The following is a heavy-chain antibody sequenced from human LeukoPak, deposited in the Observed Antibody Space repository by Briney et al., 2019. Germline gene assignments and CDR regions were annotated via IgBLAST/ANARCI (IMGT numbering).Heavy chain of an antibody. Sequence: KYGESLKISCKGSGYSFTSYWIGWVRQMPGKGLEWMGIIYPGDSDTRYSPSFQGQVTISADKSISTAYLQWSSLKASDTAMYYCSTLQGIYSPNDAFDIWGQGTMVTVSS. D-gene: IGHD6-13*01. V-gene: IGHV5-51*01. CDR1: GYSFTSYW. CDR2: IYPGDSDT. J-gene: IGHJ3*02. CDR3: STLQGIYSPNDAFDI.